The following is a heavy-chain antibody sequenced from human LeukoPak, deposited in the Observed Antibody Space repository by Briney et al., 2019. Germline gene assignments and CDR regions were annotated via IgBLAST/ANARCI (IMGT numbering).Heavy chain of an antibody. Sequence: PSETLSLTCAVYGGSFSGYYWSWIRQPPGKGLEWIAEINHSGSTNYNPSLKSRVTISVDTSKNQFSLKLSSVTAADTAVYYCARGPLSIAAAGTGRNWFDPWGQGALVTVSS. CDR2: INHSGST. V-gene: IGHV4-34*01. CDR3: ARGPLSIAAAGTGRNWFDP. J-gene: IGHJ5*02. D-gene: IGHD6-13*01. CDR1: GGSFSGYY.